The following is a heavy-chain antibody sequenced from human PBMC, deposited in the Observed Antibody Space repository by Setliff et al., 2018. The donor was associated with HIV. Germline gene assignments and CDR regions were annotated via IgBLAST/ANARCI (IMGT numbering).Heavy chain of an antibody. CDR1: GDSINSGSYY. Sequence: SETLSLTCTVSGDSINSGSYYWSWIRQPAGEGLEWIGHIFTSGSTTYNPSLKSRLTISVDTSKNHFSLRLSSVTAADTAVYYCVRQGAVIGHSFDSWGPGALVTVSS. D-gene: IGHD2-21*01. CDR2: IFTSGST. CDR3: VRQGAVIGHSFDS. J-gene: IGHJ4*02. V-gene: IGHV4-61*09.